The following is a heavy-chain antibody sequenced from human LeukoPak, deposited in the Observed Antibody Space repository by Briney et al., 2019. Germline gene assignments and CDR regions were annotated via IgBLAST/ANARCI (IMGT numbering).Heavy chain of an antibody. CDR3: ARLNGRGSSSWYYFDY. J-gene: IGHJ4*02. CDR1: GYSFTSYW. CDR2: IYPGDSDT. Sequence: GESLKISCKGSGYSFTSYWIGWVRQMPGKGLEWMGIIYPGDSDTRYSPSFQGQVTISADKSISTAYLQWSSLKASDTAVYYCARLNGRGSSSWYYFDYWGQGTLVTVSS. V-gene: IGHV5-51*01. D-gene: IGHD6-13*01.